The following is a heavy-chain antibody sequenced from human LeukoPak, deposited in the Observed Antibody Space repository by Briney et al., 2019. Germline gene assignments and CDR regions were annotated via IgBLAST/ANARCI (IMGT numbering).Heavy chain of an antibody. Sequence: ASVKVSCKASGGTFSSYAISWGRQAPGQGLEWMGGIIPIFGTANYAQKLQGRVKITTDEYTRTAYMELSSLRSEDTAVYYCASTYDFWSCYNYYYYYMDVWGKGTTVTVSS. D-gene: IGHD3-3*01. CDR1: GGTFSSYA. J-gene: IGHJ6*03. CDR3: ASTYDFWSCYNYYYYYMDV. V-gene: IGHV1-69*05. CDR2: IIPIFGTA.